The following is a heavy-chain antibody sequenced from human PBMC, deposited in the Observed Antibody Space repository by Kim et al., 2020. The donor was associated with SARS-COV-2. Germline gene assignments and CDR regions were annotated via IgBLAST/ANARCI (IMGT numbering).Heavy chain of an antibody. V-gene: IGHV4-59*13. CDR3: ARVRGAYSSSWSSFDY. CDR2: IYYSGST. CDR1: GGSISSYY. Sequence: SETLSLTCTVSGGSISSYYWSWIRRPPGKGLEWIGYIYYSGSTNYNPSLKSRVTISVDTSKNQFSLKLSSVTAADTAVYYCARVRGAYSSSWSSFDYWGQGTLVTVSS. D-gene: IGHD6-13*01. J-gene: IGHJ4*02.